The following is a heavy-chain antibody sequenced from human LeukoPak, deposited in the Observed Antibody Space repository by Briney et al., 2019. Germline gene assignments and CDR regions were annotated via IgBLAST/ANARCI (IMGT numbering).Heavy chain of an antibody. D-gene: IGHD6-6*01. CDR1: GFTFSGSA. V-gene: IGHV3-73*01. J-gene: IGHJ4*02. CDR2: IRIKANNYAT. Sequence: GGSLRLSCAASGFTFSGSAMHWVRQAPGKGLEWVGRIRIKANNYATAYAASVKGRFTISRDDSRNTAYLQMNSLKTEDTAVYYCTGHEYSSSPGDYWGQGTLVTVSS. CDR3: TGHEYSSSPGDY.